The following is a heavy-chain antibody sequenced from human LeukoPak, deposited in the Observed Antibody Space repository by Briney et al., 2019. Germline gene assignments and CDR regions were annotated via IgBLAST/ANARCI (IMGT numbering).Heavy chain of an antibody. CDR2: ISYDGSNK. D-gene: IGHD6-13*01. J-gene: IGHJ3*02. V-gene: IGHV3-30-3*01. CDR3: ARAKYSSRLRGAFDI. CDR1: GFTFSSYA. Sequence: GGSLRLSCAASGFTFSSYAMHWVRQAPGKGLEWVAVISYDGSNKYYADSVKGRFTISRDNSKNTLYLQMNSLRAEDTAVHYCARAKYSSRLRGAFDIWGQGTMVTVSS.